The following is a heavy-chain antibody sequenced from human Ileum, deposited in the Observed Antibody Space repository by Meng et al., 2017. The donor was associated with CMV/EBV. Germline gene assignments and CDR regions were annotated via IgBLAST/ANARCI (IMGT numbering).Heavy chain of an antibody. V-gene: IGHV4-4*07. Sequence: QVRLQESGPGLVKPSRPLSLSCSVSGGSISSYYWSWIRQPAGKGLEWIGRIYSTGSTNYNPSLKSRVTMSVDTSKNQFSLNLSSVTAADTAVYYCARETVITGHNHYGMDVWGQGTTVTVSS. D-gene: IGHD4-11*01. CDR3: ARETVITGHNHYGMDV. CDR1: GGSISSYY. J-gene: IGHJ6*02. CDR2: IYSTGST.